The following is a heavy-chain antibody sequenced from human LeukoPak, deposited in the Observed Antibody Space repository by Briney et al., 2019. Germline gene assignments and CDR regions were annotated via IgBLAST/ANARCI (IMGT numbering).Heavy chain of an antibody. CDR1: GYTFTSYY. D-gene: IGHD1-26*01. CDR3: IRVGPMGDY. Sequence: ASVKVSCRASGYTFTSYYMHWLRLAPGQGLEWMGIINPSGGSTSYAQKFQGRVTMTRDTSTSTVYMELSSLRSEDTAVYYCIRVGPMGDYWGQGTLVTVSS. CDR2: INPSGGST. J-gene: IGHJ4*02. V-gene: IGHV1-46*01.